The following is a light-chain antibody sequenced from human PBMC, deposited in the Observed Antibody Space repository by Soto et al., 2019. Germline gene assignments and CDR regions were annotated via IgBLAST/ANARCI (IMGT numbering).Light chain of an antibody. CDR2: DAS. J-gene: IGKJ1*01. Sequence: EKVMTQSPVTLSVSPGEGATLSCRASQSVSSNLAWYQQKPGQAPRLLIYDASTRATGIPARFSGSGSGTEFTLTISSLQSEDLAVYYCQQYDDWPETFGQGTKVEIK. CDR3: QQYDDWPET. CDR1: QSVSSN. V-gene: IGKV3-15*01.